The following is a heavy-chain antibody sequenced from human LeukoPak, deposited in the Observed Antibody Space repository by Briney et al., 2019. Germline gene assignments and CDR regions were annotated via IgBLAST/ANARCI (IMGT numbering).Heavy chain of an antibody. CDR1: GGSISSGDYY. J-gene: IGHJ5*02. V-gene: IGHV4-30-4*08. CDR2: IYYSGST. CDR3: ARATYYDYGDYTTKNWFDP. Sequence: SETLSLTCTVSGGSISSGDYYWSWIRQPPGKGLEWIGYIYYSGSTYYNPSLKSRVNISVDTSKNQFSLKLSSVTAADTAVYYCARATYYDYGDYTTKNWFDPWGQGTLVTVSS. D-gene: IGHD4-17*01.